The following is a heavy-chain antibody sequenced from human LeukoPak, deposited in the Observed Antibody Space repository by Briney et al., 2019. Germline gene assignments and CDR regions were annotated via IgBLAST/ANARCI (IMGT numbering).Heavy chain of an antibody. CDR1: GYTFTSYD. V-gene: IGHV1-8*03. J-gene: IGHJ3*02. D-gene: IGHD3-22*01. Sequence: ASVKVSCKASGYTFTSYDINWVRQATGHGLEWMGWMNPNSGNTGYAQKFQGRVTITRNTSISTAYMELSSLRSEDTAVYYCARDTYYYDSSGSAFDIWGQGTMVTVSS. CDR2: MNPNSGNT. CDR3: ARDTYYYDSSGSAFDI.